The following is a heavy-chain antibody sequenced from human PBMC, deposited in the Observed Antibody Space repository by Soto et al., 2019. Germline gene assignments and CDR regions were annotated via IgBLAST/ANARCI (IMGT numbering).Heavy chain of an antibody. CDR3: TTHLKAKLLLPSITMVRGVINGMDV. Sequence: GGSLRLSCAASGFTFSSYAMSWVRQAPGKGLAWVSGISVSGGSTYYADSVKGRFTISRDNSKNTLYLQMNSLRTEDTAVYYCTTHLKAKLLLPSITMVRGVINGMDVWGQGTTVTVSS. J-gene: IGHJ6*02. V-gene: IGHV3-23*01. CDR1: GFTFSSYA. CDR2: ISVSGGST. D-gene: IGHD3-10*01.